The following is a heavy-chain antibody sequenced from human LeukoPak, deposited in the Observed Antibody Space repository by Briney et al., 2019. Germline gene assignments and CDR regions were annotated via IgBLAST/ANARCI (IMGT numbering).Heavy chain of an antibody. V-gene: IGHV1-18*01. CDR1: GYTFNNYG. J-gene: IGHJ4*02. D-gene: IGHD3-10*01. Sequence: ASVKVSCKASGYTFNNYGISWARQAPGQGLEWVGWINPYNGNTKYAQKPQGRLSLTTDTFTTTAYMELGSLNSDDTAVYYCARTDSSSGNCYDYWGQGTLVTVSS. CDR2: INPYNGNT. CDR3: ARTDSSSGNCYDY.